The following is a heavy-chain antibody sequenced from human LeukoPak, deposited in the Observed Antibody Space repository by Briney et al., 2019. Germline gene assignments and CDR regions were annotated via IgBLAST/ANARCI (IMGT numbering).Heavy chain of an antibody. Sequence: GGSLRLSCAASGFTFSSYSMNWVRQAPGKGLEWVSSISSSSSYIYYADSVKGRFTISRDNAKNSLYLQMNSLRAEDTAVYYCARGGRSDAFDIWGQGTMVTVSS. V-gene: IGHV3-21*01. CDR3: ARGGRSDAFDI. CDR2: ISSSSSYI. J-gene: IGHJ3*02. CDR1: GFTFSSYS.